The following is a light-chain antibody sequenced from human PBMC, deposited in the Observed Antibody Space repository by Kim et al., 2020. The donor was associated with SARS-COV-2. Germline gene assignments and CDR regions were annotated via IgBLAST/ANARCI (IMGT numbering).Light chain of an antibody. CDR1: VSTGGRYNR. CDR2: GVT. CDR3: SSYTSISTYV. V-gene: IGLV2-18*02. Sequence: GHPTPSACTGNVSTGGRYNRISSYQQPPGTAPNLMIYGVTNRPSGVPDRFSGSKSGNTASLTISGLQAEDEADYYCSSYTSISTYVFGPGTKVTVL. J-gene: IGLJ1*01.